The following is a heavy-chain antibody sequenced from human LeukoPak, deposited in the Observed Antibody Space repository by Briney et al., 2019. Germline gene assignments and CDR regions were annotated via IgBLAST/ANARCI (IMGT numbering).Heavy chain of an antibody. CDR1: GGSFSGYH. Sequence: ASETLSLTCAVYGGSFSGYHWTWIRQAPGKGLEWIGEIDDSGTTNYNPSLKSRVSISVDTSKFQFSLRLRSVSAADTAVYHCARGKAYSTTRTRRGWFDPWAREPWSSSPQ. V-gene: IGHV4-34*01. CDR3: ARGKAYSTTRTRRGWFDP. D-gene: IGHD6-13*01. J-gene: IGHJ5*02. CDR2: IDDSGTT.